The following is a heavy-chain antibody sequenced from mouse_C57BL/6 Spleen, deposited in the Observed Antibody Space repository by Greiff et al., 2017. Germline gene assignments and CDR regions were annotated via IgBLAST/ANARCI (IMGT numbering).Heavy chain of an antibody. Sequence: QVQLQQPGAELVKPGASVKMSCKASGYTFTSYWITWVKQRPGQGLEWIGDIYPGSGSTNYNEKFKSKATLTVDTPSSTAYMQTSSLTSADSAFYYFARFIDYWGQGTTLTVSS. J-gene: IGHJ2*01. CDR1: GYTFTSYW. V-gene: IGHV1-55*01. CDR3: ARFIDY. CDR2: IYPGSGST.